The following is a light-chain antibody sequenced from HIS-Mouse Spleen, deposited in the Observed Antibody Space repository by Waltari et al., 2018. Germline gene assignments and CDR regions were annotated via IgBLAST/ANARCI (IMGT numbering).Light chain of an antibody. Sequence: EIVLTQSPATLSLSPGERATLSCRVSQSVSSYLAWYQQKPGQAPRLLIYDASNRATGIPARFSGSGSGTDFTLTISSLEPEDFAVYYWQQRSNWPLTFGGGTKVEIK. CDR3: QQRSNWPLT. J-gene: IGKJ4*01. CDR2: DAS. CDR1: QSVSSY. V-gene: IGKV3-11*01.